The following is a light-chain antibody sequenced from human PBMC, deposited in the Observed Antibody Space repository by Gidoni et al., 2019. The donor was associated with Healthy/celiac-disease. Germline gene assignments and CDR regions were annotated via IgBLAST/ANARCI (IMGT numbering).Light chain of an antibody. CDR1: SGSSASNY. CDR3: QSYDSSNTVV. J-gene: IGLJ2*01. V-gene: IGLV6-57*01. CDR2: EDN. Sequence: NFMLTQLHSVSESPGKRVTISCTRSSGSSASNYVQWYQQRPGSSPTTVIYEDNQRPSGVPDRFSGSIDSSSNSASLTISGLKTEDEADYYCQSYDSSNTVVFGGGTKLTVL.